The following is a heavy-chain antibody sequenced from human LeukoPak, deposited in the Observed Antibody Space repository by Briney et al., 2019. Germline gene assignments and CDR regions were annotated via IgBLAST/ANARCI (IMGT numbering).Heavy chain of an antibody. D-gene: IGHD6-19*01. CDR1: GGSFSGYY. Sequence: SETLSLTCAVYGGSFSGYYWSWLSQPPGKGLEWIGEINHSGSTNYNPSLKSRVTISVETSKNQFSLKLSSVTAADTAVYYCARVRQWLVQSDAFDIWGQGTMVTVSS. CDR2: INHSGST. V-gene: IGHV4-34*01. J-gene: IGHJ3*02. CDR3: ARVRQWLVQSDAFDI.